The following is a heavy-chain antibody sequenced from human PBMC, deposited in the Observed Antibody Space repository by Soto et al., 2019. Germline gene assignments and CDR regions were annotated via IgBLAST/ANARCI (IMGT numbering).Heavy chain of an antibody. J-gene: IGHJ4*02. V-gene: IGHV3-11*05. D-gene: IGHD5-12*01. CDR1: GFTFSDYY. Sequence: QVQLVESGGGLVKPGGSKSLSCAASGFTFSDYYMSWIRQAPGKGLEWVSYISSSSSYTNYADSVKGRFTISRDNAKNSLYLQMNSLRAEDTAVYYCARDHHRYSGYDYVDYWGQGTLVTVSS. CDR3: ARDHHRYSGYDYVDY. CDR2: ISSSSSYT.